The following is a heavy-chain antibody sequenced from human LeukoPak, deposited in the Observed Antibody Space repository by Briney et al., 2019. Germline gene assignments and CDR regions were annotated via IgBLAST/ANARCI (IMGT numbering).Heavy chain of an antibody. CDR3: ARARCSSTSCYRED. D-gene: IGHD2-2*02. Sequence: PSETLSLTCTVSGGSISSGDYYWSWIRQPPGKGLEWIGYIYTSGSTNYNPSLKSRVTISVDTSKNQFSLKLSSVTAADTAVYYCARARCSSTSCYREDWGQGTLVTVSS. CDR1: GGSISSGDYY. V-gene: IGHV4-30-4*01. J-gene: IGHJ4*02. CDR2: IYTSGST.